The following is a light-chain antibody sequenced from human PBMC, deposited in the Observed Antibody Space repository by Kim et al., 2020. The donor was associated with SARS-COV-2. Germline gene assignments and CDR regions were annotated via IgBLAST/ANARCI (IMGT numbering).Light chain of an antibody. CDR2: GAS. Sequence: LSGSPGERATLSCRASQSISSNLAWYQQKPGQAPRLLIYGASTRATDIPVRFSGSGSGTEFTLTISSLQSEDFVVYYCQQYHNMQTFGQGTKLEI. V-gene: IGKV3-15*01. CDR3: QQYHNMQT. CDR1: QSISSN. J-gene: IGKJ2*01.